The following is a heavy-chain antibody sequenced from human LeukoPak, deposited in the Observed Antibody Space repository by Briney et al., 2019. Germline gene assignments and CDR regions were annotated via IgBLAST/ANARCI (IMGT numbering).Heavy chain of an antibody. D-gene: IGHD6-19*01. V-gene: IGHV3-53*01. J-gene: IGHJ3*02. CDR2: IYTGGNT. CDR1: GFIVSSNY. Sequence: GGSLRLSCAASGFIVSSNYMNWVRQAPGKRPEWVSVIYTGGNTYYADSVKGRFTISRDNSKNTLYLQMHSLRAEDTAVYYCASPSSGQSFDIWGQGTMVTVSS. CDR3: ASPSSGQSFDI.